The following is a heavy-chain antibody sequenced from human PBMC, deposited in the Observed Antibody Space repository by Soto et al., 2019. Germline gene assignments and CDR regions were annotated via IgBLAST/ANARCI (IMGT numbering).Heavy chain of an antibody. CDR3: ARGRAGILTGYPDY. V-gene: IGHV4-61*01. CDR1: GGSVSSGSYY. Sequence: SETLSLTCTVSGGSVSSGSYYWSWIRQPPGKGLEWIGYIYYSGSTNYNPSLKSRATISVDTSKNQFSLKLSSVTAADTAVYYCARGRAGILTGYPDYWGQGTLVTVAS. D-gene: IGHD3-9*01. CDR2: IYYSGST. J-gene: IGHJ4*02.